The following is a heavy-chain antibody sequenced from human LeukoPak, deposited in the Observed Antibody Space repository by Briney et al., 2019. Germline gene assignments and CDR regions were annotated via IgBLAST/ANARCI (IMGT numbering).Heavy chain of an antibody. CDR3: ARCYDSSGYYWPYYFDY. D-gene: IGHD3-22*01. CDR2: ISSSSSYI. J-gene: IGHJ4*02. Sequence: GGSLRLSCAASGFTFSSYSMNWVGQAPGKGLEWVSSISSSSSYIYYADSVKGRFTISKDNAKISLYLQMNSLSAEDTAVYYCARCYDSSGYYWPYYFDYWGQGTLVTVSS. CDR1: GFTFSSYS. V-gene: IGHV3-21*01.